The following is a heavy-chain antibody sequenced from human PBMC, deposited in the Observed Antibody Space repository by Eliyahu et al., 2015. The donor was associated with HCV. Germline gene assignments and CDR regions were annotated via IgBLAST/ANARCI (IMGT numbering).Heavy chain of an antibody. D-gene: IGHD1-14*01. CDR1: GFTFNSYG. J-gene: IGHJ4*02. Sequence: QELLVESGGGVVQPGTFLRLSCEASGFTFNSYGMHWVRQAPGKGLEWVAVISYGGINKFYADSLKGRFTVARDDSKNMVFLHLNSLRSEDTAVYYCARDGRAVTGDNYFDVWGRGTLVTVSS. CDR3: ARDGRAVTGDNYFDV. CDR2: ISYGGINK. V-gene: IGHV3-30*03.